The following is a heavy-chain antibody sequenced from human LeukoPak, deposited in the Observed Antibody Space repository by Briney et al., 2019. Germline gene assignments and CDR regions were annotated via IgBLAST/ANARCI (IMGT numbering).Heavy chain of an antibody. CDR2: IRSKAYGGTT. CDR3: TRDFQGAFQH. D-gene: IGHD1-26*01. J-gene: IGHJ1*01. CDR1: GFTVSSNY. Sequence: GGSLRLSCAASGFTVSSNYMSWVRQAPGKGLEWVGFIRSKAYGGTTEYAASVKGRFTISRDDSKSIAYLQMNSLKTEDTAVYYCTRDFQGAFQHWGQGTLVTVSS. V-gene: IGHV3-49*04.